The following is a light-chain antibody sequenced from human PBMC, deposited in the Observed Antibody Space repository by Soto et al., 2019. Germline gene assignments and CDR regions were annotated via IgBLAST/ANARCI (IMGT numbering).Light chain of an antibody. Sequence: DIQMTQCPSSLSVSVGYRVTITCRASQSIGGFLNWYQQKLGKAPKLLIYAASSLQSGVPSRFSGSGSGTDFTLTISSLQPEDFATYYCQQSYSTPLTFGGGTKVDI. CDR1: QSIGGF. J-gene: IGKJ4*01. V-gene: IGKV1-39*01. CDR2: AAS. CDR3: QQSYSTPLT.